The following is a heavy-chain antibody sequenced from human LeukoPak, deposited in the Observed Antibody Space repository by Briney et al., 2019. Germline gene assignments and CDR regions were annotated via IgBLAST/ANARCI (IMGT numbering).Heavy chain of an antibody. CDR2: INHSGST. CDR3: ARRQRGYSYGLRIFDP. Sequence: PSETLSLTCAVYGGSFSGYYWSWIRQPPGKGLEWIGEINHSGSTNYNPSLKSRVTISVDTSKNQFSLKLSPVTAADTAVYYCARRQRGYSYGLRIFDPWGQGTLVTVSS. CDR1: GGSFSGYY. V-gene: IGHV4-34*01. D-gene: IGHD5-18*01. J-gene: IGHJ5*02.